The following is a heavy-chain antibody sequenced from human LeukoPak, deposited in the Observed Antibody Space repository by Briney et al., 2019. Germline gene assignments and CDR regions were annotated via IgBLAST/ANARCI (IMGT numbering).Heavy chain of an antibody. D-gene: IGHD5-18*01. CDR2: ISSSGSTI. V-gene: IGHV3-11*01. Sequence: GGSLRLSCAASGFTFSDYYMSWIRQAPGKGLEWVSYISSSGSTIYYADSVKGRFTISRDNAKNSLYLQMNSLRAEDTAVYYCASVEADTAMVAEYFQHWGQGTLVTVSS. CDR3: ASVEADTAMVAEYFQH. J-gene: IGHJ1*01. CDR1: GFTFSDYY.